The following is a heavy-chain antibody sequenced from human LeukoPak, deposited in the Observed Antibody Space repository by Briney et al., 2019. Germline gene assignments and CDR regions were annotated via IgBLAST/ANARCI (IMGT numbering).Heavy chain of an antibody. J-gene: IGHJ4*02. V-gene: IGHV1-8*02. Sequence: ASVKVSCKASGYTFTGYYMHWVRQAPGQGLEWMGWINPNSGNTGYAQKFQGRVTMTRNTSISTAYMELSSLRSEDTAVYYCARGRGARWFGVQTVYYFDYWGQGTLVTVSS. CDR1: GYTFTGYY. CDR3: ARGRGARWFGVQTVYYFDY. D-gene: IGHD3-10*01. CDR2: INPNSGNT.